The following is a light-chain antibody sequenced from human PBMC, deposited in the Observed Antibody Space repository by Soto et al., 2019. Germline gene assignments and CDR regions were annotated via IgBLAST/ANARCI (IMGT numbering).Light chain of an antibody. J-gene: IGKJ5*01. CDR3: QQRSNWPLT. CDR1: QSVRRN. CDR2: DAS. V-gene: IGKV3-11*01. Sequence: EIVMTHSPVTLSVSPGSRTNLSCRASQSVRRNLAWYQQKNGQAPSPLIYDASNRATGIPARLSGSGYGTDFTITISSLESEDFAVYYCQQRSNWPLTFGHGTRLEIK.